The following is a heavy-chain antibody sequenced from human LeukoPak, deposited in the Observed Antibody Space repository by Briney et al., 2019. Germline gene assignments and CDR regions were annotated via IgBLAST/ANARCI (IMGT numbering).Heavy chain of an antibody. J-gene: IGHJ4*02. CDR2: IYYSGST. CDR1: GGSISSGGYY. Sequence: SQTLSLTCTVSGGSISSGGYYWSWIRQHPGKGPEWIGYIYYSGSTYYNPSLKSRVTISVDTSKNQFSLKLSSVTAADTAVYYCARGPGLYYYDSSGSLDYWGQGTLVTVSS. D-gene: IGHD3-22*01. V-gene: IGHV4-31*03. CDR3: ARGPGLYYYDSSGSLDY.